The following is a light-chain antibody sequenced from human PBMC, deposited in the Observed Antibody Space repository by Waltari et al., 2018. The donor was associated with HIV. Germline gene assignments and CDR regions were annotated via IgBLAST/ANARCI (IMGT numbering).Light chain of an antibody. J-gene: IGLJ2*01. CDR1: SSDVGGYNL. CDR2: EVS. Sequence: QSALTQPASVSGSPGQSLTISCTGTSSDVGGYNLVSWYQQHPGKAPKLMIYEVSKRPSGVSNRFSGSKSGNTASLTIAGLQAEDEADYYCCSYAGSSTLTFGGGTKLTVL. CDR3: CSYAGSSTLT. V-gene: IGLV2-23*02.